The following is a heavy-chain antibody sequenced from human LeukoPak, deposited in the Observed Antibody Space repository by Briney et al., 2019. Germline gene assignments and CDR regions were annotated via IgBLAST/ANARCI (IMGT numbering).Heavy chain of an antibody. CDR3: ASGRTVYYYYMDV. V-gene: IGHV3-48*01. CDR2: ISSSRSTI. Sequence: GGSLRLSCAASGFTFSSYSMNWVRQPPGKGLEWVSYISSSRSTIYYADSVKGRFTISRDNAKNSLYLQMNILRAEHTAVYSCASGRTVYYYYMDVWGKGNTVPVSS. D-gene: IGHD2-8*01. CDR1: GFTFSSYS. J-gene: IGHJ6*03.